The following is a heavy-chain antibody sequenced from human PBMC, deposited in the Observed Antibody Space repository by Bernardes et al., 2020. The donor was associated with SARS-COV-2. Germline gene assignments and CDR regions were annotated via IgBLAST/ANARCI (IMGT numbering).Heavy chain of an antibody. V-gene: IGHV3-48*03. CDR2: INSGGTTV. Sequence: GGSLRLSCAASGLSFSNYEMNWVRQAPGRGLEWLSYINSGGTTVYYADSVQGRFTISRDDAKNSLYLQMNSLRAEDTAVYYCARGGSCSGTTCYLLNAFDVWGQGTAVTVSS. J-gene: IGHJ3*01. D-gene: IGHD2-2*01. CDR1: GLSFSNYE. CDR3: ARGGSCSGTTCYLLNAFDV.